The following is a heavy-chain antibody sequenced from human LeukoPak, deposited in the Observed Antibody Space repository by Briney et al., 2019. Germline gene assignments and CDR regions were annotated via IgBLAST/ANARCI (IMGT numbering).Heavy chain of an antibody. D-gene: IGHD2-2*01. J-gene: IGHJ3*02. CDR3: AKQGLSTDDAFDI. V-gene: IGHV3-23*01. Sequence: GGSLRLSCAASGFTFSSYSMNWVRQAPGKGLEWVSGISGSGGSTYYADSVKGRFTISRDNSKNTLYLQMNSLRAEDTAVYYCAKQGLSTDDAFDIWGQGTMVTVSS. CDR2: ISGSGGST. CDR1: GFTFSSYS.